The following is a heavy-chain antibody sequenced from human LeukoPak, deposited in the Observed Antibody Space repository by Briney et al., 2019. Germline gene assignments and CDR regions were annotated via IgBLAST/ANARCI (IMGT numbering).Heavy chain of an antibody. CDR3: ARYHTGGF. CDR2: IWSDGSNK. Sequence: GGSLRLSCSASGFTFSYYAIHWVRQAPGKGLEWVALIWSDGSNKYYAESVKGRLTVSRDNAKNTVFLQLSSLKAEDTAVYYCARYHTGGFWGQGRLVTVSS. J-gene: IGHJ4*02. V-gene: IGHV3-33*03. D-gene: IGHD1-14*01. CDR1: GFTFSYYA.